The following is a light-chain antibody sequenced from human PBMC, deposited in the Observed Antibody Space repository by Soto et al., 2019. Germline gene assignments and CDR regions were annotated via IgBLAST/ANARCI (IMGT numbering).Light chain of an antibody. J-gene: IGKJ1*01. CDR3: QQYRSWPRT. CDR1: QNVLSD. CDR2: GAT. Sequence: EILLTQSPATLSVSPGETVTLSCRASQNVLSDLAWYQQKPGQAPRLLVYGATTRATDAPAKFRGSGSGTEFSLTISSLQSEDFATYYGQQYRSWPRTFGQGSKVQI. V-gene: IGKV3-15*01.